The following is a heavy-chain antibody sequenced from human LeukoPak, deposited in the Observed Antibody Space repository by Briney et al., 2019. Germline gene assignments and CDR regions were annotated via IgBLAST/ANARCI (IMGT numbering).Heavy chain of an antibody. CDR3: ARGSPYYYDSSGYPIDY. V-gene: IGHV4-34*01. CDR2: INHSGNT. J-gene: IGHJ4*02. CDR1: GGSFSGYY. Sequence: SETLSLTCAVYGGSFSGYYWSWIRQPPGKGLEWIGEINHSGNTNYNPSLKSRVTISVDTSKNQFSLKLSSVTAADTAVYYCARGSPYYYDSSGYPIDYWGQGTLVTVSS. D-gene: IGHD3-22*01.